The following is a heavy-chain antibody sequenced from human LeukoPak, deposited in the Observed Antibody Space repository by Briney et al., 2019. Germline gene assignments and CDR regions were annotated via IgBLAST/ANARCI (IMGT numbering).Heavy chain of an antibody. CDR1: GFTFSSYA. CDR2: IYSGDST. CDR3: ARGGRYLSAFDI. D-gene: IGHD1-26*01. Sequence: GGSLRLSCAASGFTFSSYAMSWVRQAPGKGLEWVSIIYSGDSTFYADSVKGRFTISRDNSKNTLYLQMNSLRAEDTAVYYCARGGRYLSAFDIWGQGTMVTVSS. J-gene: IGHJ3*02. V-gene: IGHV3-53*01.